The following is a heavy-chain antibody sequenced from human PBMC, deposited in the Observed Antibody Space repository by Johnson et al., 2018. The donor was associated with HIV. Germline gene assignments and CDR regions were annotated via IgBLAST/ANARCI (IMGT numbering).Heavy chain of an antibody. CDR2: IGTAGDT. Sequence: VQLVESGGGLVKPGGSLRLSCAASGFTFSSYDMHWVRQATGKGLEWVSAIGTAGDTYYPGSVKGRFTISRDNSKNTLYLQMNSLRVEDTAVYYCAKDRAGAGEPFDIWGQGTMVTVSP. V-gene: IGHV3-13*01. CDR1: GFTFSSYD. J-gene: IGHJ3*02. CDR3: AKDRAGAGEPFDI. D-gene: IGHD6-19*01.